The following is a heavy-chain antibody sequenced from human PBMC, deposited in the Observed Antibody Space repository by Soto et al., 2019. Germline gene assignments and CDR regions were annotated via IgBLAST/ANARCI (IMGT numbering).Heavy chain of an antibody. V-gene: IGHV5-51*01. D-gene: IGHD1-1*01. CDR1: GYSFATYW. CDR2: IYPGDFDT. J-gene: IGHJ4*02. CDR3: ARASWKFVDPYNFDY. Sequence: PGESLKISCTGSGYSFATYWIGWVRQMPGKGLEWMGIIYPGDFDTRYSPSFKGPVPLPLEQSIRPAYLQWSRLKAPDTAVYSCARASWKFVDPYNFDYWGQGTQVTVSS.